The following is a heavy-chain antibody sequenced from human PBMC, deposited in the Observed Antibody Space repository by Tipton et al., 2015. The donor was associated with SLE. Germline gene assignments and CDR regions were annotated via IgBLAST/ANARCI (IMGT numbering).Heavy chain of an antibody. CDR1: GGSFSGYY. CDR2: INHSGST. Sequence: TLSLTCAVYGGSFSGYYWSWIRQPPGKGLEWIGEINHSGSTNYNPSLKSRVTISVDTSKNQFSLKLSSVTAADTAVYYCARSTVYGGNSGWYFDLWGRGTLVTVSS. J-gene: IGHJ2*01. V-gene: IGHV4-34*01. D-gene: IGHD4-23*01. CDR3: ARSTVYGGNSGWYFDL.